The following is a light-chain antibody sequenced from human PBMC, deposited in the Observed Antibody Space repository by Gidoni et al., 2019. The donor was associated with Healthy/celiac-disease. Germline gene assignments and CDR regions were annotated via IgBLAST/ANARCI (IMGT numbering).Light chain of an antibody. CDR3: QQLTGYPLT. V-gene: IGKV1-9*01. Sequence: DIQLTQSPSFLSASVGDRVTITCRASQGISSYLAWYQQKPGKAPKLLIYAASTLQSGVPSRFSGSGSGTEFTLTFSSLQPEDFATYSCQQLTGYPLTFGGGTKLEI. CDR2: AAS. CDR1: QGISSY. J-gene: IGKJ4*01.